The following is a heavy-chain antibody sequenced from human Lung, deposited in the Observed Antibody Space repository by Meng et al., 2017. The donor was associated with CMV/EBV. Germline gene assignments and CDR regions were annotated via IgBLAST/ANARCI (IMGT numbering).Heavy chain of an antibody. CDR3: ARDAGTIAVSGIGDY. CDR1: GYIFTKYG. CDR2: ISAYNGDT. J-gene: IGHJ4*02. Sequence: ASVKVSXKASGYIFTKYGVNWMRQAPGQGPEWMGWISAYNGDTMYAPKVQGRVTMTTDTSTSTAYMELRGLRSDDTAVYYCARDAGTIAVSGIGDYWGKG. V-gene: IGHV1-18*01. D-gene: IGHD6-19*01.